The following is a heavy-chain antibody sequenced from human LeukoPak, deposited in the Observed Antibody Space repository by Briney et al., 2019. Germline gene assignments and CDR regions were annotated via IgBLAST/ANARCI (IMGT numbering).Heavy chain of an antibody. CDR1: GFTFSSYS. CDR2: ISSSSNVI. CDR3: ARGDPIYDFWSGGDY. J-gene: IGHJ4*02. V-gene: IGHV3-48*01. D-gene: IGHD3-3*01. Sequence: GGSLRLSCAACGFTFSSYSMNWVRQAPGKGLEWVSYISSSSNVIYYTDSVKGRFTISRDNARNLLSLQMNSLRAEDTAVYYCARGDPIYDFWSGGDYWGQGSLVTVSS.